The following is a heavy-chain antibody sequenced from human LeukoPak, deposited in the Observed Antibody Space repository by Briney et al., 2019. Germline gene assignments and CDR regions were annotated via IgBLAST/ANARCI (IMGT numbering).Heavy chain of an antibody. CDR1: GFTFSSYS. D-gene: IGHD2-21*01. CDR3: AKDPYRVIVATGNYLDP. Sequence: TGGSLRLSYAASGFTFSSYSMNWVRQAPGKGLEWVSSISSSSSYIYYADSVKGRFTISRDNAKNTLYLQMDSLRGEDTAVYYCAKDPYRVIVATGNYLDPWGQGTLVTVSS. J-gene: IGHJ5*02. V-gene: IGHV3-21*01. CDR2: ISSSSSYI.